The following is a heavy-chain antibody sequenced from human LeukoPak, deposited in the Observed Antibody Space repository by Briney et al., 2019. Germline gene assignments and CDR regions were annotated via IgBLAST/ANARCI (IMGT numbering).Heavy chain of an antibody. V-gene: IGHV3-15*01. CDR2: IKSNTDGGTI. Sequence: PGGSLRLSCAGAGFIFTDVWESWVPQAPGKGMGSGGSIKSNTDGGTIDYTAPVKCRMTVSRDDSRKTLSLEPNNHNSASAGMCYCNRYFDYWGQGTLVTVSS. J-gene: IGHJ4*02. CDR1: GFIFTDVW. CDR3: NRYFDY.